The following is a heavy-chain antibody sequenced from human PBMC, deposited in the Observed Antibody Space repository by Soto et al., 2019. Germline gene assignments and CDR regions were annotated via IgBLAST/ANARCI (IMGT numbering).Heavy chain of an antibody. J-gene: IGHJ4*02. V-gene: IGHV1-58*01. Sequence: ASVKVSCKASGFTFTSSAVQWVRQARGQRLEWIGWIVVGSGNTNYAQKFQERVTITRDMSTSTAYMELSSLRSEDTAVYYCAAFPYYYDSSGYSASDYWGQGTLVTVSS. CDR1: GFTFTSSA. CDR2: IVVGSGNT. CDR3: AAFPYYYDSSGYSASDY. D-gene: IGHD3-22*01.